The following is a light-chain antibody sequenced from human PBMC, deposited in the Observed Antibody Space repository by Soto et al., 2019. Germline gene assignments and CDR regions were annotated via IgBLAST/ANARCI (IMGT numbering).Light chain of an antibody. J-gene: IGLJ1*01. CDR2: DVS. CDR1: SSDVGGYNY. V-gene: IGLV2-11*01. Sequence: SALTQPRSVSGSPGQSVTISCTGTSSDVGGYNYVSWYQQHPGKAPKLMIYDVSKRPSGVPDRFSGSKSGNTASLTISGLQAEDEADYFCCSYAGIYHYVFGTGTKVTVL. CDR3: CSYAGIYHYV.